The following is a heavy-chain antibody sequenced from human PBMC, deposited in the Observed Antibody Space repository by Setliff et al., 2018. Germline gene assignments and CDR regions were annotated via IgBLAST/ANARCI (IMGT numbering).Heavy chain of an antibody. CDR2: ISSSGTSI. CDR3: ARRHVDTAMVIYYYGVDV. J-gene: IGHJ6*02. V-gene: IGHV3-11*04. CDR1: GFTFSDYY. D-gene: IGHD5-18*01. Sequence: GGSLRLSCAASGFTFSDYYMNWIRQAPGKGLEWISYISSSGTSIYYADSVKGRFTISKDNAKNSLYLQMNSLRAEDTAVYYCARRHVDTAMVIYYYGVDVWGQGTTVTVSS.